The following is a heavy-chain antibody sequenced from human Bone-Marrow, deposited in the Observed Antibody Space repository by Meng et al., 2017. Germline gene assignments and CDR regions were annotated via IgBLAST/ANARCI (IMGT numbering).Heavy chain of an antibody. Sequence: QVQVGGAGGGRVQHGRSLRLSCAASGFTFSSDAMHWVRQAPGKGLEWVAVISYDGSNKYYADSVKGRFTISRDNSKNTLYLQMNSLRAEDTAVYYCARDRGGIDYWGQGTLVTVSS. CDR3: ARDRGGIDY. V-gene: IGHV3-30*01. CDR1: GFTFSSDA. CDR2: ISYDGSNK. J-gene: IGHJ4*02. D-gene: IGHD2-15*01.